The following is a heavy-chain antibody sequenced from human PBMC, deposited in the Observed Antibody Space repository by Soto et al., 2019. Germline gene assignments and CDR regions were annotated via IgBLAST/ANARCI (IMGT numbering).Heavy chain of an antibody. CDR3: AKDQDFWSGFDY. Sequence: PGGSLRLSCAASGFTFSSYAMSWVRQAPGKGLEWVSAISGSGGSTYYADSVKGRFTISRDNSKNTLYLQMNSLRAEDTAVYFCAKDQDFWSGFDYWGQGTLVTVSS. CDR2: ISGSGGST. V-gene: IGHV3-23*01. J-gene: IGHJ4*02. CDR1: GFTFSSYA. D-gene: IGHD3-3*01.